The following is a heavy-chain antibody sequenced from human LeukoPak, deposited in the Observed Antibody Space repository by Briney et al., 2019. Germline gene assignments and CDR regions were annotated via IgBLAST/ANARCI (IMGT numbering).Heavy chain of an antibody. CDR1: GFTFSRYA. V-gene: IGHV3-23*01. CDR3: AKLGPTMVREGEGFDY. Sequence: GGSLRLSCAASGFTFSRYAMSWVRQAPGKGLEWVSALGVSVSGYGGSTYYADSVKGRFTISRDNSKNTLYLQMNSLRAEDTAVYYCAKLGPTMVREGEGFDYWGQGTLVTVSS. J-gene: IGHJ4*02. D-gene: IGHD3-10*01. CDR2: LGVSVSGYGGST.